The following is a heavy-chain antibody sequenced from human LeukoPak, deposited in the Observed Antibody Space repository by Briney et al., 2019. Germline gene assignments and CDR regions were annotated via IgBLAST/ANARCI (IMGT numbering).Heavy chain of an antibody. CDR2: IYYSGST. D-gene: IGHD3-10*01. V-gene: IGHV4-59*01. Sequence: PSETLSLTCTVSGGSISSYYWSWIRQPPGKGLEWIGYIYYSGSTNYNPSLKSRVTISVDTSKNQFSLKLSSVTAADTAVYYCAREIVIPPYYYGSGSTPSENWFDPWGLGTLVTVPS. CDR3: AREIVIPPYYYGSGSTPSENWFDP. CDR1: GGSISSYY. J-gene: IGHJ5*02.